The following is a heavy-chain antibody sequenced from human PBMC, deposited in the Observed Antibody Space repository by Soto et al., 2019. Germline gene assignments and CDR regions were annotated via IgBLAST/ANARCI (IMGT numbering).Heavy chain of an antibody. CDR2: INAGNGNT. CDR1: GYTFTSYA. J-gene: IGHJ4*02. Sequence: ASVKVSCKASGYTFTSYAMHWVRQAPGQRLEWMGWINAGNGNTKYSQKFQGRVTITRDTSASTAYMELSSLRSEDTAVYYCARDPAPLITGPFDYWGQGTLVTVSS. CDR3: ARDPAPLITGPFDY. V-gene: IGHV1-3*01. D-gene: IGHD3-16*01.